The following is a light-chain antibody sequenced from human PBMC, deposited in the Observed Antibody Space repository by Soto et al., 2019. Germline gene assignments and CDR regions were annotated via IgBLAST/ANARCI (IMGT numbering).Light chain of an antibody. V-gene: IGLV2-14*03. J-gene: IGLJ1*01. CDR1: ISDVGGYNF. CDR2: DVS. Sequence: QSALTQPASVSGSPGQSITISCTGTISDVGGYNFVSWYQQYPGKAPKLMICDVSNRPSGVSNRFSGSKSGNTASLTISGLQALDEADYYCSSFTGSNYVFGTGTRSPS. CDR3: SSFTGSNYV.